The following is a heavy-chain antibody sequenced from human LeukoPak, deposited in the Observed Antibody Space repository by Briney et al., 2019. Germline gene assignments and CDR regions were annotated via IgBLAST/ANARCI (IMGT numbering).Heavy chain of an antibody. CDR1: GGSISSGGYY. CDR3: ARHITGTTLDY. Sequence: NTSETLSLTCTVSGGSISSGGYYWSWIRQHPGKGLEWIGYISYSGSTYYNPSLKSRVTISVDTSKNQFSLQLSSVTAADTAVYYCARHITGTTLDYWGQGTLVTVSS. J-gene: IGHJ4*02. D-gene: IGHD1-7*01. CDR2: ISYSGST. V-gene: IGHV4-31*03.